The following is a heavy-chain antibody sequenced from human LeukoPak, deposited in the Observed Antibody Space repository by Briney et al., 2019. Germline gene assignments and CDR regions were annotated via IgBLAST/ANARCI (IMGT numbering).Heavy chain of an antibody. CDR3: ARTGGGSGGI. V-gene: IGHV4-59*02. CDR1: GITVSSNY. CDR2: VYYSGST. J-gene: IGHJ3*02. D-gene: IGHD6-19*01. Sequence: PGGSLRLSCVASGITVSSNYMSWFRKPPGKGLEWIGYVYYSGSTTYNPSLKSRVTISLDMSKNQFSLKLRSVTAADTAVYYCARTGGGSGGIWGQGTMVTVSS.